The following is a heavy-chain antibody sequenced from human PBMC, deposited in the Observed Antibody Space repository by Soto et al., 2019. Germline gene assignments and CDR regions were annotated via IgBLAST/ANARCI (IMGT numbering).Heavy chain of an antibody. D-gene: IGHD6-19*01. Sequence: EVQLVETGGGLIQPGGSLRLSCAASGFTVSSNYMSWVRQAPGKGLEWVSVIYSGGSTYCADSVKGRFTISRDNSKNTLYLQMKSLRAEDSAVYYCAREGRGWHYFDYWGQGTLVTVSS. V-gene: IGHV3-53*02. CDR2: IYSGGST. CDR1: GFTVSSNY. J-gene: IGHJ4*02. CDR3: AREGRGWHYFDY.